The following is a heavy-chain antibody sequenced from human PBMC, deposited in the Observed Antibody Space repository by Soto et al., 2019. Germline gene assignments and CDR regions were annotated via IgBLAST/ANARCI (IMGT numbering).Heavy chain of an antibody. CDR3: ARELQYYGMDV. V-gene: IGHV4-34*01. J-gene: IGHJ6*02. CDR2: INHSGST. D-gene: IGHD1-7*01. CDR1: GGSFSGYY. Sequence: QVQLQQWGAGLLKPSETLSLTCAVYGGSFSGYYWSWIRQPPGKGLEWIGEINHSGSTNYNPCLKSRVTISVDTSKNQFSLKLSSVTAADTAVYYCARELQYYGMDVWGQGTTVTVSS.